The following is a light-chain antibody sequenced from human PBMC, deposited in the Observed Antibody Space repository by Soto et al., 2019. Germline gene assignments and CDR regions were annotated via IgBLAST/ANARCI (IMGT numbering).Light chain of an antibody. J-gene: IGKJ5*01. CDR1: QNINNY. V-gene: IGKV1-33*01. CDR3: QQYENLPT. Sequence: DIQMTQYPAPLSASVGDRVTITCQASQNINNYLNWYQQKPGRAPKLLIYDASNLEAGVPSRFRGSGSGTDFTFTISRLQPEDIATYYCQQYENLPTFGQGTRLEIK. CDR2: DAS.